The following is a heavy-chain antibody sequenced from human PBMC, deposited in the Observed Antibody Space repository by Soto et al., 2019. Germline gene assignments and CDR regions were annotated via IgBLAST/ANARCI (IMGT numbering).Heavy chain of an antibody. J-gene: IGHJ4*02. CDR1: GGSISSGGYC. Sequence: SETLSLTCTVSGGSISSGGYCWSWIRQHPGKGLEWIGYIYYSGSTYYNPSLKSRVTISVDTSKNQFSLKLSSVTAADTAVYYCARVGYYYDSSGSPVFDYWGQGTLVTVSS. CDR3: ARVGYYYDSSGSPVFDY. D-gene: IGHD3-22*01. CDR2: IYYSGST. V-gene: IGHV4-31*03.